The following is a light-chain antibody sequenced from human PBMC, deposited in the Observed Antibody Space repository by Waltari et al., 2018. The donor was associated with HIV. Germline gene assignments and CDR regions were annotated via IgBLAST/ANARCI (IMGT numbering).Light chain of an antibody. CDR3: KTRDRSGNLYV. Sequence: SSEVTQVPAVSVALGQTVKITCQGDNLRTYYASWYQQRPGQAPVLVSYGTNKRPSEIPDRFSSSASRNTASLTITGAQAEDEADYYCKTRDRSGNLYVFGTGTTVTVL. V-gene: IGLV3-19*01. J-gene: IGLJ1*01. CDR1: NLRTYY. CDR2: GTN.